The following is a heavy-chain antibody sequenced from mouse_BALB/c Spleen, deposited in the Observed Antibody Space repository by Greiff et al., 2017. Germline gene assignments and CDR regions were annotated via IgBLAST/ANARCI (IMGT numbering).Heavy chain of an antibody. V-gene: IGHV5-6*01. Sequence: DVHLVESGGDLVKPGGSLKLFCAASGFTFSSYGMSWVRQTPDKRLEWVATISSGGSYTYYPDSVKGRFTISRDNAKNTLYLQMSSLKSEDTAMYYCARQDGYYATYYAMDYWGQGTSVTVSS. CDR1: GFTFSSYG. D-gene: IGHD2-3*01. J-gene: IGHJ4*01. CDR2: ISSGGSYT. CDR3: ARQDGYYATYYAMDY.